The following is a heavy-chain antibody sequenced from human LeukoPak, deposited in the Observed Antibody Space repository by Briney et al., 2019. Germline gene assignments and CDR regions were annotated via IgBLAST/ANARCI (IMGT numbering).Heavy chain of an antibody. D-gene: IGHD1-26*01. J-gene: IGHJ4*02. Sequence: SQTLSLXCTVSGGSISSGDYYWSWIRQPPGKGLEWIGYIYYSGITYYNPSLKSRVTISVDTSKNQFSLKLSSVTAADTAVYYCARLYGSYYENYFDYWGQGTLVTVSS. V-gene: IGHV4-30-4*08. CDR2: IYYSGIT. CDR1: GGSISSGDYY. CDR3: ARLYGSYYENYFDY.